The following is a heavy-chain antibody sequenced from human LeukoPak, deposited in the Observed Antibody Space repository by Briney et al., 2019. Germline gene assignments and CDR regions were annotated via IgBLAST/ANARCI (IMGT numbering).Heavy chain of an antibody. CDR3: AGGSGWYKDAFDI. D-gene: IGHD6-19*01. CDR2: INPNSGGT. Sequence: ASVKVSCKASGYTFTGYYMHWVRQAPGQGLEWMGRINPNSGGTNYAQKFQGRVTMTRDTSISTAYVELSRLRSDDTAVYYCAGGSGWYKDAFDIWGQGTMVTVSS. J-gene: IGHJ3*02. V-gene: IGHV1-2*06. CDR1: GYTFTGYY.